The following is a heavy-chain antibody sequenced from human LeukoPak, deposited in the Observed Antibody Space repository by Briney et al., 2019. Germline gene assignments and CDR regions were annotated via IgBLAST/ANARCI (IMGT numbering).Heavy chain of an antibody. J-gene: IGHJ6*03. CDR2: IHPGDSDT. V-gene: IGHV5-51*01. Sequence: GESLQISCEASGYIFTSYWIGWVRQMPGKGLELMGIIHPGDSDTTYSPSFQGQVTISADKSISTAYLQWSSLKASDTAMYYCAITPGFYYYYMDVWGKGTTVTVSS. D-gene: IGHD1-14*01. CDR3: AITPGFYYYYMDV. CDR1: GYIFTSYW.